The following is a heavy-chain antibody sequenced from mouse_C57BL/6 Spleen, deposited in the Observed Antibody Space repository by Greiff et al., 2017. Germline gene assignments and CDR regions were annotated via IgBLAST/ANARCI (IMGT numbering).Heavy chain of an antibody. CDR3: TIYYYGSSYGYYYAMDY. J-gene: IGHJ4*01. CDR2: IDPENGDT. CDR1: GFNIKDDY. Sequence: VQLKQSGAELVRPGASVKLSCTASGFNIKDDYMHWVKQRPEQGLEWIGWIDPENGDTEYASKFQGKATITSDTSSNTAYLQLSSLTSEDTAVYYCTIYYYGSSYGYYYAMDYWGQGTSVTVSS. D-gene: IGHD1-1*01. V-gene: IGHV14-4*01.